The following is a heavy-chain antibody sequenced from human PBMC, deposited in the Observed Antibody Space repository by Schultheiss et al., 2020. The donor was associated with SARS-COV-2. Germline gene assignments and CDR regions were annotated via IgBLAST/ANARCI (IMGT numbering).Heavy chain of an antibody. CDR1: GYSISSGYY. J-gene: IGHJ6*02. CDR3: ARSRIAARPTPARDYYYYGMDV. Sequence: SQTLSLTCAVSGYSISSGYYWGWIRQPPGKGLEWIGRIYTSGSTDYNPSLKSRVTISVDTSKNQFSLKLSSVTAADTAVYYCARSRIAARPTPARDYYYYGMDVWGQGTTVTVSS. D-gene: IGHD6-6*01. CDR2: IYTSGST. V-gene: IGHV4-38-2*01.